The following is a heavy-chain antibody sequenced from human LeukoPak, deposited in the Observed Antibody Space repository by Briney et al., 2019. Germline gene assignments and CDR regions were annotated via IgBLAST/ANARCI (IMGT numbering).Heavy chain of an antibody. CDR2: IKQGGSEK. CDR3: ARDARTASGNFDI. J-gene: IGHJ3*02. V-gene: IGHV3-7*01. CDR1: GFTFSNYW. Sequence: PGGSLRLSCATSGFTFSNYWMSWVRQAPGKGLEWVANIKQGGSEKYYVDSVKGRFTISRDNAKNSLYLQMNSLRAEDTAMYYCARDARTASGNFDIWGQGTMVTVSS. D-gene: IGHD1-1*01.